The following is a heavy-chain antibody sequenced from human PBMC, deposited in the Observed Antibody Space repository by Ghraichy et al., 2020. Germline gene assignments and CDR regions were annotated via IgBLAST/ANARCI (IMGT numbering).Heavy chain of an antibody. CDR3: AREHSPGVGYYYDSSGYYPAFDI. CDR1: GFTFSSYA. V-gene: IGHV3-30*04. Sequence: GGSLRLSCAASGFTFSSYAMHWVRQAPGKGLEWVAVISYDGSNKYYADSVKGRLTISRDNSKNTLYLPMNSLRAEDTAVYYCAREHSPGVGYYYDSSGYYPAFDIWGQGTMVTVSS. D-gene: IGHD3-22*01. CDR2: ISYDGSNK. J-gene: IGHJ3*02.